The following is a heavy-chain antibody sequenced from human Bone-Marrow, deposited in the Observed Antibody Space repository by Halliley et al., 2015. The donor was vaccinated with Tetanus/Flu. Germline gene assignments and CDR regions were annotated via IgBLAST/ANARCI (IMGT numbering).Heavy chain of an antibody. V-gene: IGHV3-23*01. J-gene: IGHJ3*02. Sequence: SAISGSGGSTYYADSVKGRFTISRDNSKNTLYLQMNSLRAEDTAVYYCAKRQGAFDIWGQGTMVTVSS. CDR2: ISGSGGST. CDR3: AKRQGAFDI.